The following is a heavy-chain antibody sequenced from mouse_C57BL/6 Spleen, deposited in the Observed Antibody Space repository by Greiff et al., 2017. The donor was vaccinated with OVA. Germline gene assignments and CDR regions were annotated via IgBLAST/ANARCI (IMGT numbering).Heavy chain of an antibody. Sequence: EVHLVESGGGLVKPGGSLKLSCAASGFTFSSYAMSWVRQTPGKRLEWVATISDGGSYTYYPDNVKGRFTISRDNAKNNLYLQMSHLKSEDTAMYYCARGVFPAGLAYWGQGTLVTVSA. CDR2: ISDGGSYT. J-gene: IGHJ3*01. V-gene: IGHV5-4*01. CDR1: GFTFSSYA. CDR3: ARGVFPAGLAY.